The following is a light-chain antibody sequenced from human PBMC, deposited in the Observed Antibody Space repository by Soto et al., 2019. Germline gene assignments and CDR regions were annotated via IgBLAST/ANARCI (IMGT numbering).Light chain of an antibody. CDR3: QQFNSYGYT. CDR2: DAS. J-gene: IGKJ2*01. CDR1: QGISSA. V-gene: IGKV1-13*02. Sequence: AIQLTQSPSSLSASVGDRVTITCRASQGISSALAWYQQKPGKAPKLLIYDASSLESGVPSRFSGSGSGTDFTLPISSLQPEDFATYYCQQFNSYGYTFGQGTKLEIK.